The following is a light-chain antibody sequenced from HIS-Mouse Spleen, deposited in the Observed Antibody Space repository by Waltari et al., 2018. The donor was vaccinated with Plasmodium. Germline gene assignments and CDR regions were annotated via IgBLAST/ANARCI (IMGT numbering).Light chain of an antibody. CDR2: AAS. V-gene: IGKV1-6*01. CDR3: LQDYNYPYT. J-gene: IGKJ2*01. Sequence: AIKMTQSPSSLSASVGDRVTITSRASQGIRNDLGWYQQKPGKAPKLLISAASSVQSGVPARFSGSGSGTDFTLTISSLQPEDFATYYGLQDYNYPYTFGQGTKLEIK. CDR1: QGIRND.